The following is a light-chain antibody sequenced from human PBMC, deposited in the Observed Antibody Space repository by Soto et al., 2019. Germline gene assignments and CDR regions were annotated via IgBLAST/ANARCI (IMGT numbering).Light chain of an antibody. Sequence: QSVLTQPASVSGSPGQSITITCTGTSSDVGSYNLVSWYQQHPGKAPKLMIYEGSKRPSGVSNRFSGSKSGNTASLTISGLQAEDDADYYCCSYAGSSTLFGGGTKLTVL. CDR3: CSYAGSSTL. CDR2: EGS. CDR1: SSDVGSYNL. V-gene: IGLV2-23*01. J-gene: IGLJ3*02.